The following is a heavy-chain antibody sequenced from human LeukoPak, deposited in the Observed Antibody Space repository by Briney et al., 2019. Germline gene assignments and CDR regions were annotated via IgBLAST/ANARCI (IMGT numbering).Heavy chain of an antibody. CDR1: GYTFTSYY. Sequence: ASVKVSCKASGYTFTSYYMHWVRLAPGQGLEWMGIINPSGGSTSYAQKFQGRVTMTRDMSTSTVYMELSSLRSEDTAVYYCASRSSSWYSRYYMDVWGKGTTVTVSS. J-gene: IGHJ6*03. D-gene: IGHD6-13*01. CDR2: INPSGGST. CDR3: ASRSSSWYSRYYMDV. V-gene: IGHV1-46*01.